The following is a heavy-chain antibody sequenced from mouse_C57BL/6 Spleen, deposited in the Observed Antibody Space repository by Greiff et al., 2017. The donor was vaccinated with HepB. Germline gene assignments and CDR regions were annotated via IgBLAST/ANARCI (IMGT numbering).Heavy chain of an antibody. J-gene: IGHJ3*01. Sequence: VQLQQSVAELVRPGASVKLSCTASGFNIKNTYMHWVKQRPEQGLEWIGRIDPSNGNTKYVPKFQGKATITADTSSYTAYLQLSSLTSEDTAIYYCASPVYDGYYWFAYWGQGTLVTVSA. CDR1: GFNIKNTY. D-gene: IGHD2-3*01. CDR2: IDPSNGNT. CDR3: ASPVYDGYYWFAY. V-gene: IGHV14-3*01.